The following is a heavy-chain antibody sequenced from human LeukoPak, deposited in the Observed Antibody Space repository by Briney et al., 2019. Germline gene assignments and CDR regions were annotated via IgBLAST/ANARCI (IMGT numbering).Heavy chain of an antibody. Sequence: GGSLRLSCAASGFTFSSYGMHWVRQAPGKGLEWVAVIWYDGSDKYYADSVKGRFTISRDNSKNTLYLQMNSLRAEGTAVYYCARAIVATGYYMDVWGKGTTVTVSS. CDR3: ARAIVATGYYMDV. D-gene: IGHD5-12*01. CDR1: GFTFSSYG. CDR2: IWYDGSDK. J-gene: IGHJ6*03. V-gene: IGHV3-33*01.